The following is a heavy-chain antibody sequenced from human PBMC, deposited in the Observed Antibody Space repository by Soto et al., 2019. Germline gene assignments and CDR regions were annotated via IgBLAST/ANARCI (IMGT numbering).Heavy chain of an antibody. CDR3: AKDEADDFWSGYPRFDP. D-gene: IGHD3-3*01. CDR2: ISYDGSNK. V-gene: IGHV3-30*18. Sequence: QVQLVESGGGVVQPGRSLRLSCAASGFTFSSYGMHWVRQAPGKGLEWVAVISYDGSNKYYADSVKGRFTISRDNSKNTLYLQMNSLRAEDTAVYYCAKDEADDFWSGYPRFDPWGQGTLVTVSS. J-gene: IGHJ5*02. CDR1: GFTFSSYG.